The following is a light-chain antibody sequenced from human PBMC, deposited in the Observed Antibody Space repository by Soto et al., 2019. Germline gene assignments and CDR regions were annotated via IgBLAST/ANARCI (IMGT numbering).Light chain of an antibody. J-gene: IGKJ1*01. CDR2: GAS. CDR3: LQDYNYPRT. Sequence: AIQLTQSPSSLSASVGDRVTITCRASQGINSFLAWYQQKPGKAPNLLIYGASSLQSGVPPRFSGSGSGTDFTLTISSLQPEDFATYYCLQDYNYPRTFGQGTKVDIK. V-gene: IGKV1-6*01. CDR1: QGINSF.